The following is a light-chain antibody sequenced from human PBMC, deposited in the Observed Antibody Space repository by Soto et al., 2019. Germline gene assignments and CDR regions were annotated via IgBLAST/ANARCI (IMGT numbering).Light chain of an antibody. Sequence: DIQMTQSPSTLSASVGDTVNITCRASQSTSTWLAWYQQKPGKAPKILIYKASTLETGVPSRFSGSGSGTDFTLTITSLKPDDFATYFCQQYNGYPFTFGQGTKMDIK. CDR3: QQYNGYPFT. CDR2: KAS. CDR1: QSTSTW. V-gene: IGKV1-5*03. J-gene: IGKJ2*01.